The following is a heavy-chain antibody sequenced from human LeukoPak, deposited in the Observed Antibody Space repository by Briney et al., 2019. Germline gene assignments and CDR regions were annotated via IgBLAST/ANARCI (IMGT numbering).Heavy chain of an antibody. J-gene: IGHJ4*02. CDR2: IIPIFGTA. CDR1: GGTFSSYA. CDR3: ARDQEAFDY. V-gene: IGHV1-69*05. Sequence: ASVKVSCKASGGTFSSYAISWVRQAPGQGLEWMGGIIPIFGTANYAQKLQGRVTVTRDTSTSTVHMELSGLRSEDTAVYYCARDQEAFDYWGQGTLVTVSS.